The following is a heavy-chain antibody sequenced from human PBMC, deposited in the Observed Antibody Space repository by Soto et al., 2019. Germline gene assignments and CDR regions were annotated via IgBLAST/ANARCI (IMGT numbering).Heavy chain of an antibody. CDR1: GFTFSSYG. D-gene: IGHD3-3*01. J-gene: IGHJ3*02. CDR2: ISYDGSNK. Sequence: QVQLVESGGGVVQPGRSLSLSCAASGFTFSSYGIHWVRQAPGKGLEWVAVISYDGSNKYYADSVKGRFTISRDNSKNTLYLQMNSLRAEDTAVYYCAKSSGTISDAFDIWGQGTMVTVSS. V-gene: IGHV3-30*18. CDR3: AKSSGTISDAFDI.